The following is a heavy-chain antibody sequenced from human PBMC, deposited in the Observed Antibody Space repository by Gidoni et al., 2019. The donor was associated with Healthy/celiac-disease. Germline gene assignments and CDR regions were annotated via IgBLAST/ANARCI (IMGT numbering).Heavy chain of an antibody. CDR1: GYTFTSYY. CDR3: ATLPGGYCSSTSCPSPFDY. Sequence: QVQLVQSGAEVKKPGASVKVSCKASGYTFTSYYMHWVRQAPGQGLEWMGIINPSGGSTSYAQKFQGRVTMTRDTSTSTVYMELSSLRSEDTAVYYCATLPGGYCSSTSCPSPFDYWGQGTLVTVSS. J-gene: IGHJ4*02. D-gene: IGHD2-2*01. V-gene: IGHV1-46*01. CDR2: INPSGGST.